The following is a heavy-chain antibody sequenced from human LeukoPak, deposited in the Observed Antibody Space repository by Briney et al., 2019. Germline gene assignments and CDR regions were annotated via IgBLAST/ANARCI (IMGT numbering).Heavy chain of an antibody. V-gene: IGHV3-48*04. D-gene: IGHD6-13*01. Sequence: QPGGSLRLSCAASGFTFSSYSMNWVRQAPGKGLEWVSYISSSSSTIYYADSVKGRSTISRDNAKNSLYLKMKSQRAEDTAVYYCARSKYSSSSYYCYMDVWGKGTTVTVSS. CDR3: ARSKYSSSSYYCYMDV. J-gene: IGHJ6*03. CDR2: ISSSSSTI. CDR1: GFTFSSYS.